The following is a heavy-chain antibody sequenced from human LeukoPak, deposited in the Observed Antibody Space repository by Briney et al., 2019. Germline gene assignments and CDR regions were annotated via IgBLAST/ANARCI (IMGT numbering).Heavy chain of an antibody. CDR1: GFTFSSYA. J-gene: IGHJ4*02. Sequence: GGSLRLSCAASGFTFSSYAMSWVRQAPGKGLEWVSSISGSGGSTYYADSVKGRFTISRDNSKNTLYLQMNSLRAEDTAVYYCAKVRYSSGWKPNDYWDQGTLVTVSS. V-gene: IGHV3-23*01. D-gene: IGHD6-19*01. CDR3: AKVRYSSGWKPNDY. CDR2: ISGSGGST.